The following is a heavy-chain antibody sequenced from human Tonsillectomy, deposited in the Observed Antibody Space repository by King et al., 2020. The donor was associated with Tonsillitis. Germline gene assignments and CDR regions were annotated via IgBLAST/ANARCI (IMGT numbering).Heavy chain of an antibody. Sequence: QLVQSGGGLVQPGGSLRLSCAASGFTFSNYAMSWVRQAPGKGLEWASIIYSDVSTTYYTDSVKGRFTISRDNSKNMLYLQMNSLRAEDTAIYYCAKALGENWGQGTLVTVSS. CDR1: GFTFSNYA. V-gene: IGHV3-23*03. CDR3: AKALGEN. CDR2: IYSDVSTT. J-gene: IGHJ4*02. D-gene: IGHD3-10*01.